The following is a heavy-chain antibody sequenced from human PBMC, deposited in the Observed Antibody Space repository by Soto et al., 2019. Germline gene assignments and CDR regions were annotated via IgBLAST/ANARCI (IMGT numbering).Heavy chain of an antibody. Sequence: SETLSLTCTVSDASINSGGYYWSWIRQHPGKGLEWIGFIYYSGTTYYNPSLKSRVTTSVDTSKNQFSLKLTSVTAADTAVYYCARDKYCSGGSCRKNWFDPWGQGTLVTVSS. J-gene: IGHJ5*02. CDR1: DASINSGGYY. V-gene: IGHV4-31*03. CDR3: ARDKYCSGGSCRKNWFDP. D-gene: IGHD2-15*01. CDR2: IYYSGTT.